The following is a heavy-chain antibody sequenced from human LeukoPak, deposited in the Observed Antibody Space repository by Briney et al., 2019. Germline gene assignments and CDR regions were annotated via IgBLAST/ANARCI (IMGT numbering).Heavy chain of an antibody. Sequence: ASVKASCKASGYTFTGYYMHWVRQAPGQGLEWLGRINPNSGGTNYAQKFQGRVTMTRDTSISTAYMELSRLRSDDTAVYYCARDTRNYFDYWGQGTLVTVSS. CDR1: GYTFTGYY. CDR2: INPNSGGT. V-gene: IGHV1-2*06. CDR3: ARDTRNYFDY. J-gene: IGHJ4*02.